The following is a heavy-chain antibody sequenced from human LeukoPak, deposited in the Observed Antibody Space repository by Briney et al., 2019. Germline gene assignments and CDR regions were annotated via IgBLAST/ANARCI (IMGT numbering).Heavy chain of an antibody. V-gene: IGHV3-30*04. CDR3: ARSRGGDPFDY. CDR2: ISYNGSNK. J-gene: IGHJ4*02. CDR1: GFTFSSYA. Sequence: GGSLRLCCAASGFTFSSYAMHWVRQAPGKGLEWVGVISYNGSNKNYADSVKGRFTISRDNSKNTLYLQMNSLRAEDTAVYYCARSRGGDPFDYGGQGTLVTVSS. D-gene: IGHD3-16*01.